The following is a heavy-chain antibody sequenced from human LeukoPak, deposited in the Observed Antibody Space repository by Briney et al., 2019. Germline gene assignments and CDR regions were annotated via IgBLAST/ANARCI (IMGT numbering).Heavy chain of an antibody. J-gene: IGHJ4*02. CDR3: ATNMVRGVTQWYYFDY. CDR2: ISGSGGST. D-gene: IGHD3-10*01. Sequence: PGGSLRLSCAASGFTFSSYSMNWVRQAPGKGLEWVSAISGSGGSTYYADSVKGRFTISRDNSKNTLYLQMNSLRAEDTAVYYRATNMVRGVTQWYYFDYWGQGTLVTVSS. V-gene: IGHV3-23*01. CDR1: GFTFSSYS.